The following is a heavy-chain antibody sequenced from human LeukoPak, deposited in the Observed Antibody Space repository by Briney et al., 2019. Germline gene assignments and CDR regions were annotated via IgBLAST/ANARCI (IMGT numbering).Heavy chain of an antibody. Sequence: PSETLSLTCTVSGGSISSYYWSWIRQPPGKGLEWIGYFYYSGSTNYNPSLKSRVTISVDTSKNQFSLKLNSVSAADTAVYYCARDSGLWFGDYYYYYMDVWGKGTTVTISS. D-gene: IGHD3-10*01. V-gene: IGHV4-59*12. CDR2: FYYSGST. CDR1: GGSISSYY. CDR3: ARDSGLWFGDYYYYYMDV. J-gene: IGHJ6*03.